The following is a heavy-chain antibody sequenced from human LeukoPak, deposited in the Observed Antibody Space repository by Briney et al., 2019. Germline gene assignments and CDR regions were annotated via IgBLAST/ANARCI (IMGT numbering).Heavy chain of an antibody. CDR2: ISGNGGST. J-gene: IGHJ4*02. CDR1: GFSFNTYA. CDR3: AKDYFSGGWYYFDF. D-gene: IGHD6-19*01. Sequence: GGSLRLSCAASGFSFNTYAMSWVRQAPGKGLEWVSGISGNGGSTYYADSVKGRFTISRDNSKSTLYLQMNSLRADDTAIYYCAKDYFSGGWYYFDFWGQGTLVTVSS. V-gene: IGHV3-23*01.